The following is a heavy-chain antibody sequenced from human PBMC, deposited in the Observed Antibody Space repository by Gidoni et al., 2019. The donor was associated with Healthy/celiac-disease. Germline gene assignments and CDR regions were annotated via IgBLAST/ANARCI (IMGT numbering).Heavy chain of an antibody. Sequence: QVQLQESGPGLVKPSETLSLTCTGYGGPVSSYYWSWLRQPAGKGLEWIGRICTSGSTNYNPSLKSRVTMSVDTSKNQFSLKLSSVTAADTAVYYCAREGGSIVLMVYADYFDYWGQGTLVTVSS. CDR3: AREGGSIVLMVYADYFDY. CDR1: GGPVSSYY. V-gene: IGHV4-4*07. CDR2: ICTSGST. J-gene: IGHJ4*02. D-gene: IGHD2-8*01.